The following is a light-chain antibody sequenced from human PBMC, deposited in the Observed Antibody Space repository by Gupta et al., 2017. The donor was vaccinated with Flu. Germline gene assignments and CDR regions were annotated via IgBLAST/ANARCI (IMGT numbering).Light chain of an antibody. Sequence: QVVLTQSPSASASLGASVKLTCTLSSGHSTYAIAWHQQQPKEGPRYLMNLNSDGSHSKGDGIPDRFSGSSSGAERYLTISSLQSEDEADYYCQTWGTGIGVFGGGTKLTVL. CDR3: QTWGTGIGV. V-gene: IGLV4-69*01. CDR2: LNSDGSH. J-gene: IGLJ3*02. CDR1: SGHSTYA.